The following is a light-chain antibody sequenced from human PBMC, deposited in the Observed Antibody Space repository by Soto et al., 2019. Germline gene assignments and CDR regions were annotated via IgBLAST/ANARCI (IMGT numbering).Light chain of an antibody. CDR2: GAS. CDR1: QSVSAN. J-gene: IGKJ1*01. CDR3: QQYDNWPPGT. Sequence: EIVMTQSPATLSVSPGERVTLSCRASQSVSANLSCYQQKPGQAPRLLVYGASTRATGIPARFSGGGSGTEFTLTISSLQSEDFAVYYGQQYDNWPPGTFGQGTKVEIK. V-gene: IGKV3-15*01.